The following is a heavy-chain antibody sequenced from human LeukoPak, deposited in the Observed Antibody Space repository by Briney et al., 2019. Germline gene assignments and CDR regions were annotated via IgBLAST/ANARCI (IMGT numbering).Heavy chain of an antibody. V-gene: IGHV1-18*01. J-gene: IGHJ4*02. CDR1: GYTFTSYG. D-gene: IGHD3-10*01. CDR2: ISAYNGNT. CDR3: ARGAAWVRGALPFDY. Sequence: ASVKVSCKASGYTFTSYGISWVRQAPGQGLEWMGWISAYNGNTNYAQKLQGRVTMTTDTSTSTAYMELRSLRSDDTAGYYCARGAAWVRGALPFDYWGQGTLVTVSS.